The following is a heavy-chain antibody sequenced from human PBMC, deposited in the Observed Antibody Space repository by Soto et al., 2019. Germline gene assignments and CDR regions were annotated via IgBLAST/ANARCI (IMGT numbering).Heavy chain of an antibody. J-gene: IGHJ4*02. V-gene: IGHV1-46*01. CDR3: ARGLTSGDY. CDR1: GYTFTSFY. D-gene: IGHD7-27*01. CDR2: INPNGGST. Sequence: QVQLVQSGAEVKNPGASVKVSCKASGYTFTSFYIHWVRQAPGQGLEWMAIINPNGGSTNYAQNHQGRVTRTRDTSTNTVYMELSSLRSEDTAVYYCARGLTSGDYWGQGTLVTVSS.